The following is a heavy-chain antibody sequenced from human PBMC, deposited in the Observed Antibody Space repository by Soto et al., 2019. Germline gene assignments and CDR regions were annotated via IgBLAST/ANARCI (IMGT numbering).Heavy chain of an antibody. V-gene: IGHV3-23*01. J-gene: IGHJ3*02. CDR2: ISGSGGST. D-gene: IGHD3-10*01. CDR1: GFTFSSYA. CDR3: AKGSYYHGSGSYAFDI. Sequence: GGSLRLSCAASGFTFSSYAMSWVRQAPGKGLEWVSAISGSGGSTYYADSVKGRFTISRDNSKNTLYLQMNSLRAEDTAVYYCAKGSYYHGSGSYAFDIWGQGTMVTVSS.